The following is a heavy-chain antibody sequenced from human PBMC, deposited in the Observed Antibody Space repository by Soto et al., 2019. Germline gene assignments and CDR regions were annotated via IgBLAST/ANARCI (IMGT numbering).Heavy chain of an antibody. CDR3: ARVGIFSIAAAGRWFDP. V-gene: IGHV1-69*13. CDR2: IIPIFGTA. Sequence: GASVKVSCKASGGTFSSYAISWVRQAPGQGLEWMGGIIPIFGTANYAQKFQGRVTITADESTSTAYMELSSLRSEDTAVYYCARVGIFSIAAAGRWFDPWGQGTLVTVSS. CDR1: GGTFSSYA. J-gene: IGHJ5*02. D-gene: IGHD6-13*01.